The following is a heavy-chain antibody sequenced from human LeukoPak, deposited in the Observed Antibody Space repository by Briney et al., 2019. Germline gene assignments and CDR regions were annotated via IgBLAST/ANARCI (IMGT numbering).Heavy chain of an antibody. CDR3: AKDNGSPSLVVVLVATAPDY. J-gene: IGHJ4*02. Sequence: GGSLRLSCAPSGFTFSDYGIHWVRQTPDKGLEWLAVISYDGNNQYYAASVKGRFTISRDNSKNTVYLQMNSLSAEDTAVYYCAKDNGSPSLVVVLVATAPDYWGQGTLVTVSS. V-gene: IGHV3-30*18. CDR2: ISYDGNNQ. D-gene: IGHD2-15*01. CDR1: GFTFSDYG.